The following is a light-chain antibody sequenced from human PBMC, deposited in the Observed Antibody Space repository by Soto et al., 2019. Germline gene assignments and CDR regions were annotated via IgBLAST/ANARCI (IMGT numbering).Light chain of an antibody. CDR2: KAS. V-gene: IGKV1-5*03. CDR1: QSISNR. J-gene: IGKJ1*01. CDR3: QQYYNYPLT. Sequence: DIQMTQSPSTLSASVGERVTITCRASQSISNRLAWYQQTPGKAPKLLIFKASTSQSGVPSSFSGSGSGTEFTLTISSLQPGDFATYYCQQYYNYPLTFGQGTKVDIK.